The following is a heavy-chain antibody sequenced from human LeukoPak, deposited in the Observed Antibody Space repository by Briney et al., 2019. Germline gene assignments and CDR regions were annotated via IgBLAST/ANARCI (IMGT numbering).Heavy chain of an antibody. J-gene: IGHJ4*02. V-gene: IGHV3-53*04. D-gene: IGHD1-20*01. CDR3: AREGGDNWNDAIDY. Sequence: GGSLRLSCAASGFTVSSNYMSWVRQAPGKGLEWVSVIYSGGSTYYADSVKGRFTISRHNSKNTLYLQMNSLRAEDTAVYYCAREGGDNWNDAIDYWGQGTLVTVSS. CDR2: IYSGGST. CDR1: GFTVSSNY.